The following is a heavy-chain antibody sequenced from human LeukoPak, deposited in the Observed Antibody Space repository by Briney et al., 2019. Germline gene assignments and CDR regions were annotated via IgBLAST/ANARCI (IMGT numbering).Heavy chain of an antibody. CDR1: GGSISSSSYY. CDR2: IYYSGST. J-gene: IGHJ4*02. CDR3: ARHGITMVRGVIITPGDLFDY. V-gene: IGHV4-39*01. D-gene: IGHD3-10*01. Sequence: SETLSLTCTVSGGSISSSSYYWGWIRQPPGKGLEWIGSIYYSGSTYYNPSLKSRVTISVDTSKNQFSLKLSSVTAADTAVYYCARHGITMVRGVIITPGDLFDYWGQGTLVTVSS.